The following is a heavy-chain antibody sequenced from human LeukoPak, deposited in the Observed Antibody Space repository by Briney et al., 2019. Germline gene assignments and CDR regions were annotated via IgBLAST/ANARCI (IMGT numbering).Heavy chain of an antibody. D-gene: IGHD3-10*01. CDR1: GYSFTSFW. Sequence: GESLKISCKASGYSFTSFWIGWVRQMPGKGLEWMGIIYPGDSDTRYSPSFQGQVTISADKSINTAYLQWGSLKASDTAMCYCATYSSGMAYDYFDYWGQGTLVTVSS. CDR2: IYPGDSDT. V-gene: IGHV5-51*01. CDR3: ATYSSGMAYDYFDY. J-gene: IGHJ4*02.